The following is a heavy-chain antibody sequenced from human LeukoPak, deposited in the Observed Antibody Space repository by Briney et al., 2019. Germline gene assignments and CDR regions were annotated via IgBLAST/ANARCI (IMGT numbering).Heavy chain of an antibody. CDR1: GFTFSSYG. CDR3: ANVRGMDV. J-gene: IGHJ6*02. V-gene: IGHV3-30*18. CDR2: ISYDGSNK. Sequence: PGRSLRLSCAASGFTFSSYGMHWVRQAPGKGLEWVAVISYDGSNKYYADSVKGRFTISRDNSKNTLYLQMNSLRAEDTAMYYCANVRGMDVWGQGTTVTVSS.